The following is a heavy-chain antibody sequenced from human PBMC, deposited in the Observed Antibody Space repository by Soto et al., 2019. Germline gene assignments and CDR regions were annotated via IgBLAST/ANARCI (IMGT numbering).Heavy chain of an antibody. Sequence: QGTLKESGPTLVKPTQTLTLTCSFSGFSLSTSGVGVGWIRQSPGKALEWLALIYWSGDEHYRPSLKSRLSIIKDTSKNHVVLIMTDMDPVDTATYYCARGLATLPVFAFDIGGQATMVTVSS. V-gene: IGHV2-5*01. CDR2: IYWSGDE. D-gene: IGHD6-6*01. J-gene: IGHJ3*02. CDR3: ARGLATLPVFAFDI. CDR1: GFSLSTSGVG.